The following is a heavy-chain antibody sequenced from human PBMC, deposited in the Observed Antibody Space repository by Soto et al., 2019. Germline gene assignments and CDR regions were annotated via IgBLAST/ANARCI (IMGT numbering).Heavy chain of an antibody. J-gene: IGHJ3*02. Sequence: QVQMVESGGGVVQPGRSLRLSCAASGFTPSNYDMHWVRQAPGKGLEWVAFISYDGSKEHYADSVKGRFTISRDNSKNTLYLQMNSLRPEDTAVYHCAKGGHYYDASSVAFDIWGQGTAVTVSS. V-gene: IGHV3-30*18. CDR1: GFTPSNYD. CDR3: AKGGHYYDASSVAFDI. CDR2: ISYDGSKE. D-gene: IGHD3-22*01.